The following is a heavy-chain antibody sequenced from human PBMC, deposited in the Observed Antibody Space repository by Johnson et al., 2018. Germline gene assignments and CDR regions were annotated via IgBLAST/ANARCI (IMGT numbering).Heavy chain of an antibody. CDR2: ISGGGERT. V-gene: IGHV3-23*01. Sequence: VQLQESGGGLVQPGGSLRLSCVASGFSFSSYAMNWVRQAPGKGLEWVSLISGGGERTYSAEFVTGRFTISGDNSKNTLHLQRGSLRAEDTAVEYCARLHRSGDFGDYYYARYVWGQGTTVTVSS. J-gene: IGHJ6*02. CDR1: GFSFSSYA. CDR3: ARLHRSGDFGDYYYARYV. D-gene: IGHD3-22*01.